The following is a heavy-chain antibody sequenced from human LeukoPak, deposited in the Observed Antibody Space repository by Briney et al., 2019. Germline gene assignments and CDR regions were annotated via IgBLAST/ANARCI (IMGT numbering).Heavy chain of an antibody. CDR1: GFTVSSNY. J-gene: IGHJ6*03. V-gene: IGHV3-66*01. CDR2: IYSGGST. D-gene: IGHD3-10*01. Sequence: GGSLRLSCAASGFTVSSNYMSWVRQAPGKGLEWVSVIYSGGSTYYADSVKGRFTISRDNSKNTLYLQMNSLRAEDTAVYYCARDSMVRDYYYMDVWGEGTTVTISS. CDR3: ARDSMVRDYYYMDV.